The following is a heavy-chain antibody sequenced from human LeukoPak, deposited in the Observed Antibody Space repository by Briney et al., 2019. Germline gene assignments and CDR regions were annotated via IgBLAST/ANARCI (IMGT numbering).Heavy chain of an antibody. CDR3: ARAQAYYDFWSGYYTAALPLFDP. J-gene: IGHJ5*02. CDR1: GGSISYYH. CDR2: IYDSGRT. V-gene: IGHV4-59*01. Sequence: PSETLSLTCTVSGGSISYYHWNWIRQPPGKELEWIGFIYDSGRTNYNPSLKSRVTISVEASKSQFSLKLNSVTAADTAVYYCARAQAYYDFWSGYYTAALPLFDPWGQGTLVTVSS. D-gene: IGHD3-3*01.